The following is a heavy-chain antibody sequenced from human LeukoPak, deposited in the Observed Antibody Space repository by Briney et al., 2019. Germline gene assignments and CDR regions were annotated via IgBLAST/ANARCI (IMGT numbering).Heavy chain of an antibody. CDR3: ARGQTYYYGSGSYYYYYYMDV. CDR2: IYYSGST. J-gene: IGHJ6*03. V-gene: IGHV4-59*01. CDR1: GGSISSYY. Sequence: PSETLSLTCTVSGGSISSYYWSWIRQPPGKGLGWIGYIYYSGSTNYNPSLKSRVTISVDTSKNQFSLKLSSVTAADTAVYYCARGQTYYYGSGSYYYYYYMDVWGKGTTVTVSS. D-gene: IGHD3-10*01.